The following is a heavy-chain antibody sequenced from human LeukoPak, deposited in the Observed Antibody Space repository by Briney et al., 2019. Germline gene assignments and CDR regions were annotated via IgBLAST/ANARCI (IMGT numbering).Heavy chain of an antibody. D-gene: IGHD3-22*01. Sequence: GGSLRLSCAASGFTVDSNYLSWVRQAPGKGLEWVPTVYTGGNTYYAASVKGRFTISRDFSKNTVFLHMNSLRAEDTAMYYCARGDDSGYYDYFDYWGQGALVTVSS. J-gene: IGHJ4*02. CDR3: ARGDDSGYYDYFDY. CDR1: GFTVDSNY. V-gene: IGHV3-53*01. CDR2: VYTGGNT.